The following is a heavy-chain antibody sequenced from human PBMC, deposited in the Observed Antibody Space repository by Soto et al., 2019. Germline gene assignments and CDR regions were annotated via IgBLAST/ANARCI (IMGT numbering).Heavy chain of an antibody. CDR2: IYYSGST. Sequence: SETLSLTCTVSGGSVSSGSYYWSWIRQPPGKGLEWIGYIYYSGSTSYNPSLKSRLTISVDTSKNQFSLKLSSVTAADTAVYYCARGGYYDSSGYSYDAFDIWGQGTMVTVSS. V-gene: IGHV4-30-4*08. D-gene: IGHD3-22*01. CDR3: ARGGYYDSSGYSYDAFDI. J-gene: IGHJ3*02. CDR1: GGSVSSGSYY.